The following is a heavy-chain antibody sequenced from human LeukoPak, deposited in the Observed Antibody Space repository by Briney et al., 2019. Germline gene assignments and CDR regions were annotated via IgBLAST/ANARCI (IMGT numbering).Heavy chain of an antibody. CDR3: ARVTTDPPNYYYYYMDV. Sequence: GASVKVSCKASGYTFTSYGIRWVRQAPGQGLEWMGWISAYNGNTNYAQKLQGRVTMTTDTSTSTAYMELRSLRSDDTAVYYCARVTTDPPNYYYYYMDVWGKGTTVTVSS. D-gene: IGHD4-17*01. CDR1: GYTFTSYG. V-gene: IGHV1-18*01. CDR2: ISAYNGNT. J-gene: IGHJ6*03.